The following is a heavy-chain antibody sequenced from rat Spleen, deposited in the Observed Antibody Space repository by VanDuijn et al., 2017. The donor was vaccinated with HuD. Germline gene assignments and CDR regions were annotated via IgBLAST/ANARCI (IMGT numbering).Heavy chain of an antibody. CDR2: INSAGST. CDR1: GYSITSSYR. J-gene: IGHJ2*01. V-gene: IGHV3-3*01. Sequence: EVQLQESGPGLVKPSQSLSLTCSVTGYSITSSYRWNWIRKFPGNKLEWMGYINSAGSTNYHPSLKSRVSITRDTSKNQFFLQLNSVTTEDTATYYCATLGLAYYFDYWGQGVMVTVSS. CDR3: ATLGLAYYFDY. D-gene: IGHD4-2*01.